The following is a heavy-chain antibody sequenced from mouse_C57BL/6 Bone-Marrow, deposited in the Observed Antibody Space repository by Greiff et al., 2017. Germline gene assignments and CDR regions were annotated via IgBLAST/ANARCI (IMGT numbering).Heavy chain of an antibody. CDR3: ARRDYYYGSSPWCFDV. V-gene: IGHV1-64*01. D-gene: IGHD1-1*01. CDR2: IHPNSGST. J-gene: IGHJ1*03. CDR1: GYTFTSYW. Sequence: QVQLKESGAELVRPGASVKLSCKASGYTFTSYWMHWVKQRPGQGLEWIGMIHPNSGSTNYNEKFKSKATLTVDKSSSTAYMQLSSLTSEDSAVYYCARRDYYYGSSPWCFDVWGTGTTVTVSS.